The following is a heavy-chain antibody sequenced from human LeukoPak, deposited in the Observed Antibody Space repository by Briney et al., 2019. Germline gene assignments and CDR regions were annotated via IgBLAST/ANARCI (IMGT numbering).Heavy chain of an antibody. D-gene: IGHD6-19*01. CDR2: IKQDGSEK. Sequence: PGGSLRLSCAASGFTFSSYAMSWVRQAPGKGLEWVANIKQDGSEKYYVDSVKGRFTISRDNAENSLYLQMNSLRAEDRAVYYCARDPGGWYPYYFDYWGQGTLVTVSS. CDR1: GFTFSSYA. CDR3: ARDPGGWYPYYFDY. J-gene: IGHJ4*02. V-gene: IGHV3-7*03.